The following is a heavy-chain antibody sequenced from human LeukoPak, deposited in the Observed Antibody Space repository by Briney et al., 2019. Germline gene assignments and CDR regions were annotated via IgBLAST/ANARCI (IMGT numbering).Heavy chain of an antibody. CDR2: INPSGGST. Sequence: ASVKVSCKASGYTFTSYYMHWVRQAPGQGLEWMGIINPSGGSTSYAQKFQGRVTMTRDTSTSTAYMELSSLRSEDTAVYYCARGGVGGSYYYYGMDVWGQGTTVTVSS. J-gene: IGHJ6*02. CDR1: GYTFTSYY. V-gene: IGHV1-46*01. CDR3: ARGGVGGSYYYYGMDV. D-gene: IGHD3-16*01.